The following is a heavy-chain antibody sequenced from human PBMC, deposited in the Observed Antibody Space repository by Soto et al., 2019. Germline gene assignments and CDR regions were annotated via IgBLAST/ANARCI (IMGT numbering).Heavy chain of an antibody. CDR2: ISAGGGTT. CDR3: AKVSVAVTAPPYYFDS. V-gene: IGHV3-23*01. CDR1: GFTFGSYA. Sequence: EVQLLESGGGLVQPGGSLRFSCAASGFTFGSYAMNWVRQAPGKGLEWVSGISAGGGTTYYADSVRGRFTISRDNSKNTLFLQMNSLRAEDTAVYYCAKVSVAVTAPPYYFDSWGQGTLVTVSS. D-gene: IGHD2-21*02. J-gene: IGHJ4*02.